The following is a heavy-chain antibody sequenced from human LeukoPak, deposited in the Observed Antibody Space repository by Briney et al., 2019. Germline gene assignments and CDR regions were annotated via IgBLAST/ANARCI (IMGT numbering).Heavy chain of an antibody. J-gene: IGHJ4*02. CDR3: AKDFGDYPSF. Sequence: GGSLRLSCAASGFTFSSYSMNWVRQAPGKGLGWVAVISYDGSNKYYADSVKGRFTISRDNSKNTLYLQMNSLRAEDTAVYYCAKDFGDYPSFWGQGTLVTVSS. CDR1: GFTFSSYS. V-gene: IGHV3-30*18. CDR2: ISYDGSNK. D-gene: IGHD4-17*01.